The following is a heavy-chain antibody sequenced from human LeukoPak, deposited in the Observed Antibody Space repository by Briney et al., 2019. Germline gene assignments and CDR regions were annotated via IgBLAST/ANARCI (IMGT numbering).Heavy chain of an antibody. J-gene: IGHJ3*02. CDR2: IYSGGGI. D-gene: IGHD5-18*01. CDR3: ARGHNTATSGTRAFDI. V-gene: IGHV3-53*01. CDR1: GFIVSSNY. Sequence: GGSLRLSCAASGFIVSSNYMNWVRQAPGKGLEWVSVIYSGGGIYYADSVKGRFTISRDISKNMLYLQMYSLRADDTAVYYCARGHNTATSGTRAFDIWGQGTMVTVSS.